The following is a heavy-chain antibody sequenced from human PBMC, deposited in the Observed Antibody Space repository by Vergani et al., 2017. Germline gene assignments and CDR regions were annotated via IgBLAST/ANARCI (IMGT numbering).Heavy chain of an antibody. J-gene: IGHJ4*02. CDR1: GFSFSTYA. V-gene: IGHV3-64*07. Sequence: EVQLVESGGGLVQPGGSLRLSCVGSGFSFSTYALQWVRQAPGKGLQYVSVISGNGDTAYYADSVKDRFTISRDNARNTVYLQMGGLSPDDMGVYYCARRDSSSPALDYWGQGTLVTVSS. CDR3: ARRDSSSPALDY. CDR2: ISGNGDTA. D-gene: IGHD6-6*01.